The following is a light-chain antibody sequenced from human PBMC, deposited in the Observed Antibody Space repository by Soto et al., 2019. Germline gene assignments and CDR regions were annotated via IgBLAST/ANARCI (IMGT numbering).Light chain of an antibody. CDR1: QSISGSY. CDR3: QQHGSSSWT. J-gene: IGKJ1*01. V-gene: IGKV3-20*01. CDR2: DAS. Sequence: ENVLTQSPGTLSLSPGERATLSCRASQSISGSYLAWYQQKPGQAPRLLIYDASSRATGIPDRFSGSGSGTDFTLTISRLEPEDSAVYFCQQHGSSSWTFGQGTKVEIK.